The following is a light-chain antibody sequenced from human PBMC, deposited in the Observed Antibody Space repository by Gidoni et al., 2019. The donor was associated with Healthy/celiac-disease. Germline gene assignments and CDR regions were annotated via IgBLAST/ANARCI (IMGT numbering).Light chain of an antibody. Sequence: DIQMTQYPSTLSASVGDRVTITCRASQSISSWLAWYQQKPGKAPKLLIYKASSLESGVPSRFSGSGSGTEFTLTISSLQPDDFATYYCQQYNSYPFTFGPXTKVDIK. J-gene: IGKJ3*01. CDR3: QQYNSYPFT. V-gene: IGKV1-5*03. CDR1: QSISSW. CDR2: KAS.